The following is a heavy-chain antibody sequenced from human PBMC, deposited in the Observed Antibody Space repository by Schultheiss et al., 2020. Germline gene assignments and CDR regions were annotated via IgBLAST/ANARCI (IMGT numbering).Heavy chain of an antibody. D-gene: IGHD3-10*01. J-gene: IGHJ4*02. CDR2: ISAYNGNT. CDR1: GYTFTSYG. CDR3: ARAKGKLLWFGESIPDFDY. Sequence: ASVKVSCKASGYTFTSYGISWVRQAPGQGLEWMGWISAYNGNTNYAQKLQGRVTMTRNTSISTAYMELSSLRSEDTAVYYCARAKGKLLWFGESIPDFDYWGQGTLVTVSS. V-gene: IGHV1-18*01.